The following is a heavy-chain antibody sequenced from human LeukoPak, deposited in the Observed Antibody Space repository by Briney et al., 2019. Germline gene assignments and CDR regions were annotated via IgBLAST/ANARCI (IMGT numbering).Heavy chain of an antibody. D-gene: IGHD6-13*01. CDR1: GFTFSSYG. Sequence: PGGSLRLSCAASGFTFSSYGMHWVRQAPRKGLEWVAVISYDGSNKYYADSVKGRFTISRDNSKNTLYLQMNSLRAEDTAVYYCAKAIAAAGTLVYWGQGTLVTVSS. CDR2: ISYDGSNK. CDR3: AKAIAAAGTLVY. V-gene: IGHV3-30*18. J-gene: IGHJ4*02.